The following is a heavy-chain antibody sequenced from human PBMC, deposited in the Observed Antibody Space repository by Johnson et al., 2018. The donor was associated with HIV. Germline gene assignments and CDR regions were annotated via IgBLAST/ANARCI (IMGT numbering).Heavy chain of an antibody. D-gene: IGHD3-10*01. J-gene: IGHJ3*02. V-gene: IGHV3-30*04. CDR2: ISYDGSNK. CDR1: GFTFSSYY. Sequence: QVQLVESGGGLVKPGGSLRLSCAASGFTFSSYYMSWVRQAPGKGLEWVAVISYDGSNKYYADSVKGRFTISRDNSTNTLYLQMNSLRPEDTAVYYCARDPGSITLIRGDAFDIWGQGTVVIVSS. CDR3: ARDPGSITLIRGDAFDI.